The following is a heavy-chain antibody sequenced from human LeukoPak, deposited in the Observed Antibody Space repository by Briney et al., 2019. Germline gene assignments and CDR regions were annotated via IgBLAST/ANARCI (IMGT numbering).Heavy chain of an antibody. V-gene: IGHV4-59*02. CDR2: IHDTGST. CDR1: GRSVSTFY. D-gene: IGHD6-19*01. Sequence: SETLSLTCTVSGRSVSTFYWSWLRQSPGPGLEWIGFIHDTGSTAYNPSLKSRVTISLKTSKNQLSLMLTSVTAADTAMYYCARGSSDVYWYLDVWGRGTLVTVSS. CDR3: ARGSSDVYWYLDV. J-gene: IGHJ2*01.